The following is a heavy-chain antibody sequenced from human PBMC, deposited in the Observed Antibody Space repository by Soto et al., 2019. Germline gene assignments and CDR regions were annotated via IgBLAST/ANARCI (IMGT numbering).Heavy chain of an antibody. CDR3: TRALGSYSSSWTPYYYYYYMDV. Sequence: GESLKISCTASGFTFGDYAMSWFRQAPGKGLEWVGFIRSKAYGGTTEYAASVKGRFTISRDDSKSIAYLQMNSLKTEDTAVYYCTRALGSYSSSWTPYYYYYYMDVWGKGTTVTVSS. CDR2: IRSKAYGGTT. CDR1: GFTFGDYA. D-gene: IGHD6-13*01. V-gene: IGHV3-49*03. J-gene: IGHJ6*03.